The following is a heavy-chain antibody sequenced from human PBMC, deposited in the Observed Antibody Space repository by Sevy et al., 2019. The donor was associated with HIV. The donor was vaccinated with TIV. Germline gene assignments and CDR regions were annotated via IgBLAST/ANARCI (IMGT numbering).Heavy chain of an antibody. CDR3: ASDRYYAASGYYYNYYGMDV. CDR2: IDSGGST. D-gene: IGHD3-22*01. J-gene: IGHJ6*02. V-gene: IGHV3-66*01. CDR1: GFTVSGNY. Sequence: GGSLRLSCEASGFTVSGNYMAWVRLAPGKGLEWVSLIDSGGSTYYADFVKGRFTISRDNAKNTLYLQMNPWRAEDTAVYLCASDRYYAASGYYYNYYGMDVWGQGTTVTVSS.